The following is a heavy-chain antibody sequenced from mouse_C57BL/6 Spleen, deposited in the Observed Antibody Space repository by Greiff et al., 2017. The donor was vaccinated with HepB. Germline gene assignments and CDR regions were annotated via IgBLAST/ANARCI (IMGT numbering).Heavy chain of an antibody. D-gene: IGHD2-1*01. CDR2: INPYNGDT. Sequence: VQLKESGPELVKPGDSVKISCKASGYSFTGYFMNWVMQSHGKSLEWIGRINPYNGDTFYNQKFKGKATLTVDKSSSTAHMELRSLTSEDSAVYYCARSLYYGLDYWGQGTTLTVSS. CDR3: ARSLYYGLDY. J-gene: IGHJ2*01. CDR1: GYSFTGYF. V-gene: IGHV1-20*01.